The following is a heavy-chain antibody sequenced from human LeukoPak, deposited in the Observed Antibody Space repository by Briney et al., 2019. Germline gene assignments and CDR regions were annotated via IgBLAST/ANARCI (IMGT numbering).Heavy chain of an antibody. CDR1: GFTFDDYC. V-gene: IGHV3-20*04. J-gene: IGHJ4*02. CDR2: INFNGGST. D-gene: IGHD4-23*01. Sequence: AVSLRLSCSASGFTFDDYCMSWLRQVPGKGLEGCSGINFNGGSTAYADSVKCRFTISRDNAKNSLYLQMNSLRGEDTALYYCARGGLTTVVTQSYWGQGTLVTVSS. CDR3: ARGGLTTVVTQSY.